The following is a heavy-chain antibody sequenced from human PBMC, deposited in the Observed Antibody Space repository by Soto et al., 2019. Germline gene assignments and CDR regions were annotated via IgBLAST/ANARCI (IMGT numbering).Heavy chain of an antibody. V-gene: IGHV4-59*01. CDR3: ARVSGGSCCSISS. CDR2: IYYSGST. J-gene: IGHJ5*02. D-gene: IGHD2-15*01. Sequence: SETLSLTCTVSGGSISSYYWSWIRQPPGKGLEWIGYIYYSGSTNYNPSLKSRVTISVDTSKNQFSLKLSSVTAADTAVYYCARVSGGSCCSISSWGQGTLVTVSS. CDR1: GGSISSYY.